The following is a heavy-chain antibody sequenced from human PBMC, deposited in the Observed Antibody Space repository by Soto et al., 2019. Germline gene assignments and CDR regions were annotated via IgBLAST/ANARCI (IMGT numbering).Heavy chain of an antibody. J-gene: IGHJ4*02. V-gene: IGHV1-69*13. CDR1: GGTFRYA. D-gene: IGHD4-17*01. Sequence: SVKVSCKASGGTFRYAISWVRQAPGEGLEWMGEIIPIIDKPNYAQKFQGRVTITADASTSTAYMELSSLRSEDTAMYYCARAADYGDYLFDYWGQGTLVTVS. CDR2: IIPIIDKP. CDR3: ARAADYGDYLFDY.